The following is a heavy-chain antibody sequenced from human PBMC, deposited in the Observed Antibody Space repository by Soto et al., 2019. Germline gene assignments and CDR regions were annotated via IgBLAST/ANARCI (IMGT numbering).Heavy chain of an antibody. D-gene: IGHD3-22*01. Sequence: GESLKISCKGSGYSFSSYWNGWVLQMPGKGLEWMGIIYPGDSDTRYSPSFQGQVTISADKSISTAYLQWSSLKASDTAMYYRARQDYYDSSGYPDYWGQGTLVTVSS. J-gene: IGHJ4*02. CDR1: GYSFSSYW. V-gene: IGHV5-51*01. CDR2: IYPGDSDT. CDR3: ARQDYYDSSGYPDY.